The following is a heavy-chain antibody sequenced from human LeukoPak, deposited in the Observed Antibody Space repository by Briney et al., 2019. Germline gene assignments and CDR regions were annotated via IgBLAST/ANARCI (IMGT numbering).Heavy chain of an antibody. D-gene: IGHD3-3*01. V-gene: IGHV3-30-3*01. J-gene: IGHJ4*02. CDR1: GFTFSSYA. CDR2: ISYDGSNK. Sequence: GRSLRLSCAASGFTFSSYAMPWVRQAPGKGLEWVAVISYDGSNKYYADSVKGRFTISRDNSKNTLYLQMNSLRAEDTAVYYCASYYDFWSGYAPDWGQGTLVTVSS. CDR3: ASYYDFWSGYAPD.